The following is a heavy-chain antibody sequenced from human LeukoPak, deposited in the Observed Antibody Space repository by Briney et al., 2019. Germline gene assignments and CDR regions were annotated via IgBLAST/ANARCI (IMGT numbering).Heavy chain of an antibody. Sequence: ETLSLTCTVSGGSISSSSYYWGWIRQPPGKGLEWIGSIYYSGSTYYNPSLKSRVTISVDTSKNQFSLKLSSVTAADAAVYYCARDLAAAAQAGVDVWGQGTTVTVSS. V-gene: IGHV4-39*02. CDR2: IYYSGST. D-gene: IGHD6-13*01. CDR1: GGSISSSSYY. CDR3: ARDLAAAAQAGVDV. J-gene: IGHJ6*02.